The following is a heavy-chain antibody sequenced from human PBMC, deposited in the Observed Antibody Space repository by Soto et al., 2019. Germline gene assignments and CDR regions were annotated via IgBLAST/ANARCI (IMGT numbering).Heavy chain of an antibody. CDR1: GGSISSGGYY. J-gene: IGHJ5*02. CDR3: ARGRVIVVTPTQPVNPLRNWFDP. D-gene: IGHD3-22*01. Sequence: SETLSLTCTVSGGSISSGGYYWSWIRQHPGKGLEWIGYIYYSGSTYYNPSLKSRVTISVDTSKNQFSLKLSSVTAADTAVYYCARGRVIVVTPTQPVNPLRNWFDPWGQGTLVTVSS. V-gene: IGHV4-31*03. CDR2: IYYSGST.